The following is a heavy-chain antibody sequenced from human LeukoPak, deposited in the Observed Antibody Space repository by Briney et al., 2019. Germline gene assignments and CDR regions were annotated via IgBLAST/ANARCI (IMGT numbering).Heavy chain of an antibody. V-gene: IGHV1-69*04. J-gene: IGHJ4*02. D-gene: IGHD4-23*01. CDR3: ARDNVVDYGGNSEALDY. CDR1: GGTFSSYA. Sequence: SVKVSCKASGGTFSSYAISWVRQAPGQGLEWMGRIIPILGIANYAQKFQGRVTITADKSTSTAYMELGSLRSEDTAVYYCARDNVVDYGGNSEALDYWGQGTLVTVSS. CDR2: IIPILGIA.